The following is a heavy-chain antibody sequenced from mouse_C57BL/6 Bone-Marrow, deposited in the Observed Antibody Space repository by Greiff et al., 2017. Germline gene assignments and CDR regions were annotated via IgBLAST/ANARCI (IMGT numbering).Heavy chain of an antibody. CDR1: GFNIKDDY. CDR2: IDSENGDT. J-gene: IGHJ3*01. Sequence: EVQLVESGAELVRPGASVKLSCTASGFNIKDDYMHWVKPRPEQGLEWIGWIDSENGDTESASKFQGKATMTADTSSTTAYLQISSLKSEDTAVYYGTTFKYYGSPAWFAYWGQGTLVTVSA. CDR3: TTFKYYGSPAWFAY. D-gene: IGHD1-1*01. V-gene: IGHV14-4*01.